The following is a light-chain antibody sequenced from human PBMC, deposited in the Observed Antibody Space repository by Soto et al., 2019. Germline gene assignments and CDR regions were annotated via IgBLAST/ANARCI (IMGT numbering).Light chain of an antibody. CDR1: SSDVGGYNY. CDR2: DVS. V-gene: IGLV2-14*03. J-gene: IGLJ1*01. CDR3: SSYTSVSSPLYV. Sequence: QSVLTQPASVSGSPGQSITISCTGTSSDVGGYNYVSWYQQYPGKAPKLMIYDVSYRPSGVSNRFSGSKSGNTASLTISGLQAEDEADYYRSSYTSVSSPLYVFGTGTKVTVL.